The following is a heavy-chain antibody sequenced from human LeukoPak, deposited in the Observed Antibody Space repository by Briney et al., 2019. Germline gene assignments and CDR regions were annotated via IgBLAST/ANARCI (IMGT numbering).Heavy chain of an antibody. D-gene: IGHD3-9*01. Sequence: GGSLRLSCAASGFTFSSYGMTWVRQAPGKGLEWVSSISSSSSYIHYGDSVKGRFTISRDNAKNSLYLQMNNLRAEDTAVYYCARAGHTIDWYRGGVDYWGQGTLVIVSS. V-gene: IGHV3-21*01. CDR3: ARAGHTIDWYRGGVDY. CDR1: GFTFSSYG. J-gene: IGHJ4*02. CDR2: ISSSSSYI.